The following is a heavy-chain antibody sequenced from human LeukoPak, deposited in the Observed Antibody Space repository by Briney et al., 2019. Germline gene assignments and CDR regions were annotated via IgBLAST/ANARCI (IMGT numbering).Heavy chain of an antibody. V-gene: IGHV3-23*01. CDR3: AKGMVRGVIPDY. Sequence: GGSLRLSCEASGFTFSGDAMRWVRQAPGKGLEWVAAIRGGGVSTYYADSIKGRFTISRDDSKNTLYLQMNSLRAEDTAVYYCAKGMVRGVIPDYWGQGTLVTVSS. CDR1: GFTFSGDA. D-gene: IGHD3-10*01. J-gene: IGHJ4*02. CDR2: IRGGGVST.